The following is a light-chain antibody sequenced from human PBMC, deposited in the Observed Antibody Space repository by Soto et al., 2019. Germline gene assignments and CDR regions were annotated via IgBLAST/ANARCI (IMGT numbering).Light chain of an antibody. CDR3: QQRSNGSIT. CDR1: QSVSSY. CDR2: DAS. Sequence: EIVLTQSPATLSLSPGERATLSCRASQSVSSYLAWYQHKPGQAPRLLIYDASNRATGIPARFSGSGPGTDFALTVGSREREEFAVYSLQQRSNGSITFGQGTLLEIK. V-gene: IGKV3D-11*02. J-gene: IGKJ5*01.